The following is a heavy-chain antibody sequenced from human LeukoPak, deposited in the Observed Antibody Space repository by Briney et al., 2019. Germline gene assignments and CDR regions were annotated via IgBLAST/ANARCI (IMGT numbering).Heavy chain of an antibody. J-gene: IGHJ5*02. CDR2: IDIAGGSI. D-gene: IGHD7-27*01. V-gene: IGHV3-74*01. CDR3: VRRSLGLDP. CDR1: GFTFDDYG. Sequence: PGGSLRLSCAASGFTFDDYGMSWVRQAPGKGLVWVSRIDIAGGSITYADSVKGRFTISRDNAKNTLYLQMNSLRAEDTAVYYCVRRSLGLDPWGQGTLVTVSS.